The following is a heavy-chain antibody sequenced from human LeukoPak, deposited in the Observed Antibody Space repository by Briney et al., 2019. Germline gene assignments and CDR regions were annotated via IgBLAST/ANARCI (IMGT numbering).Heavy chain of an antibody. Sequence: SETLSLTCAVYIDSFTNYYWNWIRQTPGKGLEWIGEVNDSGGTNINPSLRSRVILSVDTSKNQFSLKLISVTAADTAVYYCAKEFNYFNYYHYYMDVWGKGTTVIISS. D-gene: IGHD5-24*01. V-gene: IGHV4-34*01. J-gene: IGHJ6*03. CDR2: VNDSGGT. CDR1: IDSFTNYY. CDR3: AKEFNYFNYYHYYMDV.